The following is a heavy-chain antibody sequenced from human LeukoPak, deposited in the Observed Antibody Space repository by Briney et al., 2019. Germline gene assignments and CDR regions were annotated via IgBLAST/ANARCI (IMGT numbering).Heavy chain of an antibody. J-gene: IGHJ3*02. CDR1: GGTFSSYA. CDR3: AREEGAPIAAANI. Sequence: SVKVSCKASGGTFSSYAISWVRQAPGPGLEWMGRIIPILGIANYAQKFQGRVTITADKSTSTAYMELSSLRSDDTAVYYCAREEGAPIAAANIWGLGTKVTVSS. CDR2: IIPILGIA. D-gene: IGHD6-13*01. V-gene: IGHV1-69*04.